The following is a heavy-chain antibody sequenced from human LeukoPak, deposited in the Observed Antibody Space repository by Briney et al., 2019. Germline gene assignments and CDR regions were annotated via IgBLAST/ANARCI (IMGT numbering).Heavy chain of an antibody. D-gene: IGHD3-9*01. Sequence: SETLSLTCTVSGGSISSYYWSWIRQPPGKGLEWIGYIYYSGSTNYNPSLKSRVTISVDTSKNQFSLKLSSVTAADTAVYYCARTNYDILTGYYSSTNFDYWGQGTLVTVSS. J-gene: IGHJ4*02. CDR2: IYYSGST. CDR3: ARTNYDILTGYYSSTNFDY. CDR1: GGSISSYY. V-gene: IGHV4-59*12.